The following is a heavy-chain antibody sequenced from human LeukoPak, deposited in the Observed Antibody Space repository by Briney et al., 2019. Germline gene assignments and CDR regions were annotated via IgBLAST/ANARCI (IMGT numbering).Heavy chain of an antibody. CDR1: GGSISSSSYY. D-gene: IGHD3-10*01. Sequence: SSETLSLTCTVSGGSISSSSYYWGWIRQPPGKGLEWIGSIYYSGSTYYNPSLRSRVTISVDTSKNQFSLQLNSVTPEDTAVYYCAREGAFGEFPNDAFDIWGQGTMVTVSS. CDR3: AREGAFGEFPNDAFDI. V-gene: IGHV4-39*02. J-gene: IGHJ3*02. CDR2: IYYSGST.